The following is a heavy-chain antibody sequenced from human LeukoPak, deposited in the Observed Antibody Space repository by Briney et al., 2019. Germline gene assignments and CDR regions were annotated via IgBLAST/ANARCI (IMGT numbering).Heavy chain of an antibody. CDR3: ARCGGYYDSPGRGVDV. J-gene: IGHJ6*02. CDR2: IYYSGST. CDR1: GGSISSGGYS. V-gene: IGHV4-61*08. D-gene: IGHD3-22*01. Sequence: PSETLSLTCTVSGGSISSGGYSWSWIRQHPGKGLEWIGYIYYSGSTNYNPSIKSRVTISVDTSQNQFSLKLSSVTAADRAVYYCARCGGYYDSPGRGVDVWGQGTTVIVSS.